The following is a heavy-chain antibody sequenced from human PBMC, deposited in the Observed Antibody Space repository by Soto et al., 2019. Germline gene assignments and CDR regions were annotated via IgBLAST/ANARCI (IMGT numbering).Heavy chain of an antibody. V-gene: IGHV4-59*08. CDR3: ARADCSSTSCFDY. CDR2: IYYSGST. D-gene: IGHD2-2*01. J-gene: IGHJ4*02. CDR1: GGSVSSYY. Sequence: PSETLSLTCTVSGGSVSSYYWSWIRQPPGKGLEWIGYIYYSGSTNYNPSLKSRVTISVDTSKNQFSLKLSSVTAADTAVYYCARADCSSTSCFDYWGQGTLVTVSS.